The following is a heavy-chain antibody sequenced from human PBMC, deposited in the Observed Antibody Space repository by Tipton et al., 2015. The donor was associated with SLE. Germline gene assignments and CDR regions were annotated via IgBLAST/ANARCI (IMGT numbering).Heavy chain of an antibody. J-gene: IGHJ5*02. CDR3: AKEYGSSGFDP. CDR2: ISGSGAGR. V-gene: IGHV3-23*01. D-gene: IGHD6-13*01. Sequence: SLRLSCAASGFTFSSYAMSWVRQAPGKGLEWVSVISGSGAGRYYADSVKGRLTISRDNSKNTLYLQMNSLRAEDTAVYYCAKEYGSSGFDPWGQGTLVTVSS. CDR1: GFTFSSYA.